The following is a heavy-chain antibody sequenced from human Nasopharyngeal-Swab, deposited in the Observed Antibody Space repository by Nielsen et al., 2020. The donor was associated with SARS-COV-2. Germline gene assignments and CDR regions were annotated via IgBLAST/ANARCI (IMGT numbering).Heavy chain of an antibody. V-gene: IGHV3-9*01. CDR3: AKVVAAHYYYYGMDV. D-gene: IGHD2-15*01. CDR2: ISWNSGSI. J-gene: IGHJ6*02. Sequence: PGKGLEWISGISWNSGSIGYADSVKGRFTISRDNAKNSLYLQMNSLRAEDTALYYCAKVVAAHYYYYGMDVWGQGTTVTVSS.